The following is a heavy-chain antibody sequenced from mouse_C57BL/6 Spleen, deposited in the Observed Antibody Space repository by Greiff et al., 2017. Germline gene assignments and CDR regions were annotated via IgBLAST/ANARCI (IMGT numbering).Heavy chain of an antibody. CDR1: GYTFTDHT. CDR2: IYPRDGST. Sequence: VQLQQPDAELVKPGASVKISCKVSGYTFTDHTIHWMKQRPEQGLAWIGYIYPRDGSTKYNEKFKGKATLTADKSSSTAYMQLNSLTSEDSAVYFCATTVVSYYAMDYWGQGTSVTVSS. D-gene: IGHD1-1*01. CDR3: ATTVVSYYAMDY. J-gene: IGHJ4*01. V-gene: IGHV1-78*01.